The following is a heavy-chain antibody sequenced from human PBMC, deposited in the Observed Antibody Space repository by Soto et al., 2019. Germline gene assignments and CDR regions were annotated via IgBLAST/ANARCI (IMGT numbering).Heavy chain of an antibody. Sequence: PSATLSLTCTVSGGSISSGDYYWIWVRQPPGKGLEWIGYSYYSGGTYYNPSLKSRVTISVDTSKNQFSLKLSSVTAADTAVYYCARGRMVRGVFDYWGQGTLVTVSS. V-gene: IGHV4-30-4*01. J-gene: IGHJ4*02. D-gene: IGHD3-10*01. CDR3: ARGRMVRGVFDY. CDR2: SYYSGGT. CDR1: GGSISSGDYY.